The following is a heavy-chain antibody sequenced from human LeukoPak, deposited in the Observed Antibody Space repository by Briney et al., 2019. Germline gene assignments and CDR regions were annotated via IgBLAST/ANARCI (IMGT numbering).Heavy chain of an antibody. D-gene: IGHD2-15*01. CDR1: GFTFSSYA. V-gene: IGHV3-30*04. CDR2: ISYDGSNK. CDR3: ARDPSLGYCSGGSCYGGWFDP. Sequence: GRSLRLSCAASGFTFSSYAMHWVRQAPGKGLDWVAVISYDGSNKYYADSVKGRFSVSRDNSKNTLYLQMNSLRAEDTAVYYCARDPSLGYCSGGSCYGGWFDPWGQGTLVTVSS. J-gene: IGHJ5*02.